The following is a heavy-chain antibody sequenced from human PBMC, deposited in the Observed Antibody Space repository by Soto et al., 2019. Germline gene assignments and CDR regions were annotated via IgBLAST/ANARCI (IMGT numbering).Heavy chain of an antibody. J-gene: IGHJ5*02. CDR2: ISGSGGST. CDR3: VWAPSNLGSIHRP. D-gene: IGHD7-27*01. Sequence: LRLSCAASGFTFSSYAMSWVRQAPGKGLEWVSAISGSGGSTYYADSVKGRFTISRDNSKNTLYLQMNSLRAEDTAVYYCVWAPSNLGSIHRPWGQGTLVTVSS. CDR1: GFTFSSYA. V-gene: IGHV3-23*01.